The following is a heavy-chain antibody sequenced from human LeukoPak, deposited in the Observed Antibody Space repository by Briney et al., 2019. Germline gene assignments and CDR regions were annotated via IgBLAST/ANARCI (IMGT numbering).Heavy chain of an antibody. CDR3: ARAPRGATTYVDY. D-gene: IGHD3-10*01. CDR2: IYYSGST. J-gene: IGHJ4*02. V-gene: IGHV4-59*01. Sequence: SETLSLTCTVSGGSISSYYWSWIRQPPGKGLEWIGYIYYSGSTNYNPSLKSRVTISVDTSKNQFSLKLSSVTAADTAVYYCARAPRGATTYVDYWGQGTLVTASS. CDR1: GGSISSYY.